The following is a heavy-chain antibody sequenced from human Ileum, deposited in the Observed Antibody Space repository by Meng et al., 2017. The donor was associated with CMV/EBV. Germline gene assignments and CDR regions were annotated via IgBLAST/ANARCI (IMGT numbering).Heavy chain of an antibody. D-gene: IGHD3-22*01. CDR2: ISSSGNT. V-gene: IGHV4-4*07. J-gene: IGHJ4*02. Sequence: HVHLKESVPGRVRPSETLSPTCTVSGDSIINYYWSWIRQPAGKKLEWIGRISSSGNTNYTPSLKSRVIMSLDTSNNQFFLKLTSVTAADTALYYCARGESRGYYYFDYWGQGILVTVSS. CDR3: ARGESRGYYYFDY. CDR1: GDSIINYY.